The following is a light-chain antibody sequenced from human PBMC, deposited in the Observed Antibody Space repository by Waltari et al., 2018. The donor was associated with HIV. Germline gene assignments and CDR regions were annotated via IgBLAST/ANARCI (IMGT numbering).Light chain of an antibody. CDR2: DVS. CDR1: SSDVGTYNH. V-gene: IGLV2-14*03. Sequence: QSALTQPASVSGSPGQSITISCTGTSSDVGTYNHVSWYQQHPGKAPKLMVYDVSNRPSGVSNRFSGSKSANTASLTISGLQAEDEADYYCSSYTSSSTVVFGGGTKLTVL. J-gene: IGLJ2*01. CDR3: SSYTSSSTVV.